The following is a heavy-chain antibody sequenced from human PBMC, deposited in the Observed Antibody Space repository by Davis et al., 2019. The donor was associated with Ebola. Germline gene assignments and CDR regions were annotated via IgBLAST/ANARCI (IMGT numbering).Heavy chain of an antibody. Sequence: GESLKISCKGSGFTFTNYWIGWVRQMPGKGLEWMGIIYPGDSDTRYSPSFQDQVTISADKSINTAYLQWSSLKASDTAIYYCARRGYNSALWGMDVWGKGTTVTVSS. CDR2: IYPGDSDT. D-gene: IGHD3-22*01. J-gene: IGHJ6*04. CDR3: ARRGYNSALWGMDV. CDR1: GFTFTNYW. V-gene: IGHV5-51*01.